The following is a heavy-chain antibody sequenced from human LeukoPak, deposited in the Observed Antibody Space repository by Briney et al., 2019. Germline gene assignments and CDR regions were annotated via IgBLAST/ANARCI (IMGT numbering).Heavy chain of an antibody. D-gene: IGHD6-13*01. V-gene: IGHV3-23*01. CDR3: AKDPFRWSFDY. Sequence: GGSLRLSCTASGFTFSKNAMAWVRQAPGKGLERVSGIGSDDDKHYGDSVKGRFTISRDNTENTEYLQMNSLRAEDTAVYYCAKDPFRWSFDYWGQGMLVIVSS. J-gene: IGHJ4*02. CDR2: IGSDDDK. CDR1: GFTFSKNA.